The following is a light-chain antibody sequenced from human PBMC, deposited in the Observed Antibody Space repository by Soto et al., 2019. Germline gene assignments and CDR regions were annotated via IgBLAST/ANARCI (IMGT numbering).Light chain of an antibody. V-gene: IGLV2-14*01. Sequence: QSVLTQPASVSGSPGQSITISCTGTSSDVGDNNYVSWYQQHPGKAPKLMIYDVTHRPSGISNRFSGSKSGNTASLTISGLQAEDEADYSCSSYTSSSTLYVFGTGTKVTVL. CDR1: SSDVGDNNY. CDR3: SSYTSSSTLYV. J-gene: IGLJ1*01. CDR2: DVT.